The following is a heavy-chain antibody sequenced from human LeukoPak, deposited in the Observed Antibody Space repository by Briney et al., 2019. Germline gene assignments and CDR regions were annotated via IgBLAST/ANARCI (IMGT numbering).Heavy chain of an antibody. CDR2: IKQDGSVQ. J-gene: IGHJ3*01. CDR3: ARDTEMLYYDANGYHA. Sequence: GGSLRLSCAASGFTFRRFWMSWVRQAPGKGLEWVANIKQDGSVQYYVDSVKGRFTISRDNAKNSLYLQMNSLRAEDTAVYYCARDTEMLYYDANGYHAWGQGTMVTVSS. V-gene: IGHV3-7*01. D-gene: IGHD3-22*01. CDR1: GFTFRRFW.